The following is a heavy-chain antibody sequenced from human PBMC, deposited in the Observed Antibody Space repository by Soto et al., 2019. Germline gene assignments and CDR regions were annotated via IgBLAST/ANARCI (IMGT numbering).Heavy chain of an antibody. CDR2: INAGNGNT. CDR1: GYTFTSYA. D-gene: IGHD2-21*02. CDR3: ARSIVVVTALDY. V-gene: IGHV1-3*05. J-gene: IGHJ4*02. Sequence: QVQLVQSGAEEKKPGASVKVSCKASGYTFTSYAMHWVRQAPGQRLEWMGWINAGNGNTKYSQKFQGRVTITRDTSASTDYMELSSLRSEDTAVYYCARSIVVVTALDYWGQGNLVTVSS.